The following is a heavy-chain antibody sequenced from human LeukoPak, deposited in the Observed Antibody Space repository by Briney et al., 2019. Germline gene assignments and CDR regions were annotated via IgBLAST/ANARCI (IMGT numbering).Heavy chain of an antibody. J-gene: IGHJ4*02. Sequence: GGSLRLSCAASGFTFSSYAMSWVRQAPGKGLEWVSAIRGSGGRTYYADSVKGRFTISRDNSKNTLYLQMNSLRAEDTAVYYCTKVAPLTTVTTYLDYWGQGSLVTVSS. CDR2: IRGSGGRT. CDR1: GFTFSSYA. CDR3: TKVAPLTTVTTYLDY. D-gene: IGHD4-11*01. V-gene: IGHV3-23*01.